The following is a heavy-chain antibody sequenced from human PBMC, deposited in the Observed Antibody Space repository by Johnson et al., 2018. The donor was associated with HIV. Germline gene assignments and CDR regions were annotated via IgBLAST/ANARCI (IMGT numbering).Heavy chain of an antibody. CDR1: GFTFKDYY. CDR2: IGSSGSTK. D-gene: IGHD5-18*01. V-gene: IGHV3-11*04. Sequence: QVQLVESGGGLVKPGGSLRLSCAASGFTFKDYYMNWVRQTPGKGLEWVSHIGSSGSTKYYADSVKGRFTISRDNAKKTLYLEMNSLRVDDTAVYYCARESTAWGGDYVGYGLDVWGQGTLVAVSS. CDR3: ARESTAWGGDYVGYGLDV. J-gene: IGHJ3*01.